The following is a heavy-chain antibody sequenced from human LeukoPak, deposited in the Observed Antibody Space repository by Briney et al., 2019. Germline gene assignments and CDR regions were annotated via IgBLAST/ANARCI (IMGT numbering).Heavy chain of an antibody. CDR1: GYTFTGYY. CDR3: ARPPQASSGWSDPFDY. J-gene: IGHJ4*02. D-gene: IGHD6-19*01. V-gene: IGHV1-2*02. CDR2: INPNSGGT. Sequence: ASVKVSCKASGYTFTGYYMHWVRQAPGQGLEWMGWINPNSGGTNYAQKFQGRVIMTRDTSISTAYMELSRLRSDDTAVYYCARPPQASSGWSDPFDYWGQGTLVTVSS.